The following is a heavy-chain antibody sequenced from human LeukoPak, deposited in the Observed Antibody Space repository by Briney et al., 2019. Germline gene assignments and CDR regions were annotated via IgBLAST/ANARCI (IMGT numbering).Heavy chain of an antibody. CDR3: ARDRDFGGFGDFGLYYDTSGYDY. J-gene: IGHJ4*02. CDR1: GLTFSIYT. CDR2: ISYDGRSK. V-gene: IGHV3-30*04. D-gene: IGHD3-22*01. Sequence: GGSLTLSCALSGLTFSIYTTHCVSDTPDKGGGWVAVISYDGRSKYYADSVKGRSTITRDNSKNTLYLQMNSLRAEYTAVYYCARDRDFGGFGDFGLYYDTSGYDYWGQGTLVTVSS.